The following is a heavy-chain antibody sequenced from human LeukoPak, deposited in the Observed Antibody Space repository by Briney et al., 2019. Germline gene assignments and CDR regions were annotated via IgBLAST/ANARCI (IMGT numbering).Heavy chain of an antibody. Sequence: PSETLSLTCAVYGGSFSGYSWSWIRQPPGKGLEWIGYIYHSGSTYYNPSLKSRVTISVDRSKNQFSLKLSSVTAADTAVYYCARFFGADYGDYVGWFDPWGQGTLVTVSS. CDR3: ARFFGADYGDYVGWFDP. D-gene: IGHD4-17*01. CDR1: GGSFSGYS. V-gene: IGHV4-30-2*01. J-gene: IGHJ5*02. CDR2: IYHSGST.